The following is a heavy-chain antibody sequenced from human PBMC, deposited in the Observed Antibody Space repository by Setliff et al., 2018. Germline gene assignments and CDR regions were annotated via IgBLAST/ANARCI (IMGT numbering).Heavy chain of an antibody. CDR2: IYSGDRNT. D-gene: IGHD1-7*01. V-gene: IGHV3-23*03. CDR1: GFTFSALA. J-gene: IGHJ4*02. CDR3: AKPQVELRWGFES. Sequence: PGGSLRLSCVASGFTFSALAMTWVRQAPGKGLEWVSTIYSGDRNTFYTDSVKGRFTIFRDGSKNTLFLHMTSLRAEDTAVYYCAKPQVELRWGFESWGQGTPVTVSS.